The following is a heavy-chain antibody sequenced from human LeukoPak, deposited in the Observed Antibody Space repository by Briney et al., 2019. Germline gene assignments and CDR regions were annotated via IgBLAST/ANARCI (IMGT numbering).Heavy chain of an antibody. J-gene: IGHJ4*02. CDR1: GVPFSGCA. D-gene: IGHD5-12*01. Sequence: GGSLRLSCVASGVPFSGCAMGWVRLPPGKGLEWVSTISGSGDRSYYADSVKGRFTISRDNSRNTLWLQMDSLRAEDTALYYCAARPPIIVADPFDFWGQGALVTVSS. V-gene: IGHV3-23*01. CDR3: AARPPIIVADPFDF. CDR2: ISGSGDRS.